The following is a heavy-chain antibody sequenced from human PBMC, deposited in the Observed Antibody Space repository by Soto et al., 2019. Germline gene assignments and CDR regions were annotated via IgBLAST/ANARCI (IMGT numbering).Heavy chain of an antibody. CDR1: WGSVSSNTAT. J-gene: IGHJ4*02. CDR2: TYYRSNWNF. V-gene: IGHV6-1*01. Sequence: SQTLSLTCAISWGSVSSNTATWNWVRQSPSRGLEWLGRTYYRSNWNFDYALSVKSRITINPDTSKNQFSLQLNSLTPEDTAVYYCAGELDIHHGLGNWGPGTSVTAPQ. D-gene: IGHD3-3*02. CDR3: AGELDIHHGLGN.